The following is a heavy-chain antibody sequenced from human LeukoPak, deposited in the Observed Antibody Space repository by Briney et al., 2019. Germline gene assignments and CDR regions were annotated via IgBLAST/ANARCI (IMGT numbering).Heavy chain of an antibody. CDR2: IIPIFGTA. CDR3: ARGAAVAGHDY. Sequence: ASVKVSCKASGGTPSSYAISCVRQAPGQGLEWMGGIIPIFGTANYAQKFQGRVTITADESTSTAYMELSSLRSEDTAVYYCARGAAVAGHDYWGQGTLVTVSS. CDR1: GGTPSSYA. J-gene: IGHJ4*02. D-gene: IGHD6-19*01. V-gene: IGHV1-69*13.